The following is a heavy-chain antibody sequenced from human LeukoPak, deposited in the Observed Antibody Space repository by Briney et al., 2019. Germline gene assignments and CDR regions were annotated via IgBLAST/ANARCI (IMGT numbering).Heavy chain of an antibody. CDR2: IYSGGST. V-gene: IGHV3-66*01. D-gene: IGHD5-18*01. J-gene: IGHJ4*02. Sequence: GGSLRLSCAASGFTVSSIYMSWVRQAPGKGLEWVSVIYSGGSTYYADSVKGRFTISRDNSKNMLYLQMNSLRAEDTAVYYCARELSGYSNEHNRYFDYWGQGTLVTVSS. CDR3: ARELSGYSNEHNRYFDY. CDR1: GFTVSSIY.